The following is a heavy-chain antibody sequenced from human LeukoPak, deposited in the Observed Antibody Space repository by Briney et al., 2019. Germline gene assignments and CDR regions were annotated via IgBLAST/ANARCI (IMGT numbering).Heavy chain of an antibody. D-gene: IGHD3-9*01. V-gene: IGHV3-33*01. CDR1: GFTFSSYG. Sequence: GGSLRLSCAASGFTFSSYGMHWVRQAPGKGLEWVAVIWYDGSNKYYADSVKGRFTISRDNSKNTLYLQMNSLRAEDTAVYYCASRVLRYFDWLPIDYWGQGTLVTVSS. J-gene: IGHJ4*02. CDR3: ASRVLRYFDWLPIDY. CDR2: IWYDGSNK.